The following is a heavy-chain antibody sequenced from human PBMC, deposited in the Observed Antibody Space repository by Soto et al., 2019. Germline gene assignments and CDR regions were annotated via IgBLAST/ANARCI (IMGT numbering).Heavy chain of an antibody. D-gene: IGHD2-21*01. CDR1: GYTFTGYY. CDR2: FDPEDGET. CDR3: ATVEAINLGDY. J-gene: IGHJ4*02. Sequence: GASVKVSCKASGYTFTGYYMHWVRQAPGQGLEWMGGFDPEDGETIYAQKFQGRVTMTEDTSTDTAYLELSSLRSDDTAVYYCATVEAINLGDYWGQGTLVTVSS. V-gene: IGHV1-24*01.